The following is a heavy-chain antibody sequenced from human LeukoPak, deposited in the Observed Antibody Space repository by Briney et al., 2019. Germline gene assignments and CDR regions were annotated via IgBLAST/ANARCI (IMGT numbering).Heavy chain of an antibody. Sequence: ASVKVSCKSSGYTFTIYGISWVRQAPGQGLEWMGWISAYNGTTNYAQKLQGRVTMTTDTSTSTAYMELRSLRSDDTAVYYCARDAKGIAVAGIGYYYYGMDVWGQGTTVTVSS. CDR2: ISAYNGTT. J-gene: IGHJ6*02. CDR3: ARDAKGIAVAGIGYYYYGMDV. D-gene: IGHD6-19*01. V-gene: IGHV1-18*01. CDR1: GYTFTIYG.